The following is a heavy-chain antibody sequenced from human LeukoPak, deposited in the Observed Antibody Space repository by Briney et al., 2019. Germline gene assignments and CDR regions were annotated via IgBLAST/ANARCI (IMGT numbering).Heavy chain of an antibody. J-gene: IGHJ4*02. CDR2: IKQDGSEK. CDR3: ARGGEY. V-gene: IGHV3-7*01. D-gene: IGHD3-10*01. CDR1: GFTFSNYW. Sequence: GGSLRLSCAASGFTFSNYWMNWVRQAPGKGLEWVATIKQDGSEKYYVDSVKGRFTISRDNAKNSLYLQMNSLRAEDTAVYYRARGGEYWGQGTLVTVSS.